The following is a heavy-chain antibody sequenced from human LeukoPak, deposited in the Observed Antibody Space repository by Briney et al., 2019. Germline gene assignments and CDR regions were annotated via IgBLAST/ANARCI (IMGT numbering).Heavy chain of an antibody. CDR3: ARDPYDSSGPYYFDY. D-gene: IGHD3-22*01. CDR1: GFTFSSYW. V-gene: IGHV3-7*01. J-gene: IGHJ4*02. Sequence: PGGSLRLSCAASGFTFSSYWMSWVRQAPGKGLEWVANIKQDGSEKYYVDSVKGRFTISRDNAKNSLYLQMNSLRAEGTAVYYCARDPYDSSGPYYFDYWGQGTLVTVSS. CDR2: IKQDGSEK.